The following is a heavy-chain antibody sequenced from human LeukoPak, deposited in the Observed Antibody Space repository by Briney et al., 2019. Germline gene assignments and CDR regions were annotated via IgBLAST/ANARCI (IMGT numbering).Heavy chain of an antibody. D-gene: IGHD1-26*01. V-gene: IGHV4-59*01. J-gene: IGHJ6*03. CDR3: ARALSGSYYSYYYYYMDV. CDR1: GGSISSYY. Sequence: SETLSLTCTVSGGSISSYYWSWIRQPRGKGLEWIGYIYYSGSTNYNPSLKSRVTISVDTSKNQFSLKLSSVTAADTAVYYCARALSGSYYSYYYYYMDVWGKGTTVTVSS. CDR2: IYYSGST.